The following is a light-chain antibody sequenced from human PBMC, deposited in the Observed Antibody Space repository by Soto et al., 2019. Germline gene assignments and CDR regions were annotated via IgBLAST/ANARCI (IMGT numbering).Light chain of an antibody. V-gene: IGLV1-44*01. CDR1: SSNIGSNT. CDR2: SNN. CDR3: AAWDDSLNGYV. J-gene: IGLJ1*01. Sequence: SVLSQPPSASGTPGHGFTISCSGSSSNIGSNTVNWYQQLPGTAPKLLIYSNNQRPSGVPDRFSGSKSGTSASLAISGLQSEDEADYYCAAWDDSLNGYVFGTGTKVTVL.